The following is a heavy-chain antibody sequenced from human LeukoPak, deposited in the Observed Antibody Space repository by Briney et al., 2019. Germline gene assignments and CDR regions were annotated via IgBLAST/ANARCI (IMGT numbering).Heavy chain of an antibody. D-gene: IGHD6-13*01. CDR2: INPNSGGT. J-gene: IGHJ6*02. CDR3: ARARIAAAPADGMDV. Sequence: ASVKVSCKASGYTSTGYYMHWVRQAPGQGLEWMGWINPNSGGTNYAQKFQGRVTMTRDTSISTAYMELSRLRSDDTAVYYCARARIAAAPADGMDVWGQGTTVTVSS. CDR1: GYTSTGYY. V-gene: IGHV1-2*02.